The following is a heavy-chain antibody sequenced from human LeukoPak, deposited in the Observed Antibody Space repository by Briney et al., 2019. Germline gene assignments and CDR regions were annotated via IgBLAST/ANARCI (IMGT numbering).Heavy chain of an antibody. Sequence: SCKASGYTFTGYYMHWVRQAPGKGLEWLAVISSDGKNDFYADSVKGRFTISRDSSEKTLYLQMNSLRPDDTGVYYCAKVMVRYYFYNGMDVWGQGTTVIVSS. J-gene: IGHJ6*02. D-gene: IGHD3-10*01. V-gene: IGHV3-30*18. CDR1: GYTFTGYY. CDR3: AKVMVRYYFYNGMDV. CDR2: ISSDGKND.